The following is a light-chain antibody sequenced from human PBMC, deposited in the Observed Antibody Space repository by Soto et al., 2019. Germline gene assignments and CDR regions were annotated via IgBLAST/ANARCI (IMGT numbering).Light chain of an antibody. CDR1: SSDIGAYNY. J-gene: IGLJ2*01. CDR2: EVT. Sequence: QPVLTQPASVSGSPGQSITISCAGTSSDIGAYNYVSWYQQHPGKAPKLIIYEVTNRPSGVSIRFSASKSGNTASLTISGLQAEDEADYYCSSYTSTSTPVVFGGGTKLTVL. CDR3: SSYTSTSTPVV. V-gene: IGLV2-14*03.